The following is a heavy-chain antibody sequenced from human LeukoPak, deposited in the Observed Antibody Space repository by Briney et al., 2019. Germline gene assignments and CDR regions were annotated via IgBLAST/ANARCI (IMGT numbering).Heavy chain of an antibody. Sequence: PGGSLRLSCAASGFTFSSYEMNWVRQAPGKGLEWVANIKEDGSEKYYVDSVKGRFTISRDNAKNSLYLQMNSLRAEDTAVYYCARYSSGWQFNWFDPWGQGTLVTVSS. CDR2: IKEDGSEK. V-gene: IGHV3-7*01. CDR3: ARYSSGWQFNWFDP. D-gene: IGHD6-19*01. J-gene: IGHJ5*01. CDR1: GFTFSSYE.